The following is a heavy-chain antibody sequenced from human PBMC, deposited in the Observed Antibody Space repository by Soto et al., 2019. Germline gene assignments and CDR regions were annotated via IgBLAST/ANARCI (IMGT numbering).Heavy chain of an antibody. CDR1: GYSFSSYG. CDR3: ARDANWNPDY. J-gene: IGHJ4*02. Sequence: PGGSLRLSCAASGYSFSSYGMNWVRQAPGKGLERLSFIRSTGSPIYYADSVKGRFTISRDNAKNSLYLQMNSLRDEDTAVYYCARDANWNPDYWGQGTLVTVSS. CDR2: IRSTGSPI. D-gene: IGHD1-1*01. V-gene: IGHV3-48*02.